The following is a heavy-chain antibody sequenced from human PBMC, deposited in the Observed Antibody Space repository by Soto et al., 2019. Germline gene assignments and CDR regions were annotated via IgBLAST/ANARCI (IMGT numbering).Heavy chain of an antibody. CDR3: AKLVVDATRHSDFDS. V-gene: IGHV4-39*01. Sequence: XETLSLLCTVSGGCINSNNYYWAWIRQPPGKGLAWIASIYYDGSTYYDTSLKSRVTISRDTSKNQFSLRLTSMTAADTAVYYCAKLVVDATRHSDFDSCGQGTLVTVSS. D-gene: IGHD2-15*01. CDR1: GGCINSNNYY. CDR2: IYYDGST. J-gene: IGHJ4*02.